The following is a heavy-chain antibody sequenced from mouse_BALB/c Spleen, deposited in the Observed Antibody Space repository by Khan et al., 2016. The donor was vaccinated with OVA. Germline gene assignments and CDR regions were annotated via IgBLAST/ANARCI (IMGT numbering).Heavy chain of an antibody. J-gene: IGHJ2*01. CDR2: IDPESDDT. D-gene: IGHD1-2*01. V-gene: IGHV14-4*02. CDR3: NSDYYGSVDY. Sequence: VQLQQSGAELVRSGASVKLSCTASGFNIKDYYMNWVRQRPEQGLEWIGWIDPESDDTEYAPKFQDKDTMTADTSSNTAYLQLRSLTSEDTAVYYCNSDYYGSVDYWGQGTTLTVSS. CDR1: GFNIKDYY.